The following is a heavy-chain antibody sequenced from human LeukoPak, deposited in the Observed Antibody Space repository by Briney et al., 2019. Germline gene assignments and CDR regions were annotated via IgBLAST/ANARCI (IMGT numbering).Heavy chain of an antibody. CDR2: IWYDGSNK. CDR3: AREVVPAAIYYYYYGMDV. D-gene: IGHD2-2*01. J-gene: IGHJ6*02. V-gene: IGHV3-33*01. CDR1: GFTFSSYG. Sequence: GGSLRLSCAASGFTFSSYGMHWVRQAPGKGLEWVAVIWYDGSNKYYADSVKGRFTISRDNSKNTLYLQMNSLRAEDTAVYYCAREVVPAAIYYYYYGMDVWGQGTTVTVSS.